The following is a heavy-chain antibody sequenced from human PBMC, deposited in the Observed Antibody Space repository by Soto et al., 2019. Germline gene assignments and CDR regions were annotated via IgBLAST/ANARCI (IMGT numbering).Heavy chain of an antibody. J-gene: IGHJ3*02. CDR1: GGSISSGGYY. D-gene: IGHD4-17*01. V-gene: IGHV4-31*03. Sequence: PSETLSLTCTVSGGSISSGGYYWSWIRQHPGKGLEWIGYIYYSGSTYYNPSLKSRVTISVDASKNQFSLKLSSVTAADTAVYYCARVKDGSGDYEIWGQGTMVTVSS. CDR3: ARVKDGSGDYEI. CDR2: IYYSGST.